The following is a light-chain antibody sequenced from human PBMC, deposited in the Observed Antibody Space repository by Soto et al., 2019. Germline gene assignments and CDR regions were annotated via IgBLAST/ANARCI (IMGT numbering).Light chain of an antibody. J-gene: IGKJ4*01. CDR3: QQYSSSPLT. Sequence: EIVLTQSPGTLSLSPGERATLSCRAGQSVSSSYLAWYQQKPGQAPRLLIYGACSRATGIPDRFSGSGSGTDFTLTISRLEPEDFAVYHCQQYSSSPLTFGGGTKVDIK. CDR2: GAC. V-gene: IGKV3-20*01. CDR1: QSVSSSY.